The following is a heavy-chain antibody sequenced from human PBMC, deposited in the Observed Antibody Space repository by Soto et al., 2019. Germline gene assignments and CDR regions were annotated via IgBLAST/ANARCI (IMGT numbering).Heavy chain of an antibody. J-gene: IGHJ4*02. V-gene: IGHV3-23*01. CDR1: GFTFSSYA. D-gene: IGHD6-19*01. CDR3: AKWGVIAVAGTGGFDY. CDR2: ISGSGGST. Sequence: EVQLLESGGGLVQPGGSLRLSCAASGFTFSSYAMSWVRQAPGKGLEWVSAISGSGGSTYYADSVKGRFTISRDNSKNTLYLQMNSLRAEDTAVYYCAKWGVIAVAGTGGFDYWGQGTLVTVSS.